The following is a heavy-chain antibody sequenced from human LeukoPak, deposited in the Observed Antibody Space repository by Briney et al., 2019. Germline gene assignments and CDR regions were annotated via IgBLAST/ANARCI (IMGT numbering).Heavy chain of an antibody. CDR1: GGSISSYY. J-gene: IGHJ4*02. CDR2: IYYSGST. D-gene: IGHD1-1*01. CDR3: ARHLGDWNHASHY. Sequence: PSETLSLTCTVSGGSISSYYWSWIRQPPGKGLEWIGYIYYSGSTNYNPSLKSRVTISVDTSKNQFSLKLSSVTAADTAVYYCARHLGDWNHASHYWGQGTLVTVSS. V-gene: IGHV4-59*08.